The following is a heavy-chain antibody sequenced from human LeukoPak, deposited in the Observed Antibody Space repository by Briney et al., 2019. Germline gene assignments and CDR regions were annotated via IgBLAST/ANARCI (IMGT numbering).Heavy chain of an antibody. J-gene: IGHJ3*02. Sequence: GASVKVSCKASGYTFTCYYMHWVRQAPGQGLEWMGWINPNSGGTNYAQKFQGRVTMTRDTSISTAYMELSRLRSGDTAVYYCARRVTIYAFDIWGQGTMVTVSS. CDR1: GYTFTCYY. CDR2: INPNSGGT. V-gene: IGHV1-2*02. CDR3: ARRVTIYAFDI. D-gene: IGHD3-3*01.